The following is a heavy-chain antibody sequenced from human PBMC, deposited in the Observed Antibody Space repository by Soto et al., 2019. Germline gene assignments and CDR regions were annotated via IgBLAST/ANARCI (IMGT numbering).Heavy chain of an antibody. D-gene: IGHD3-22*01. Sequence: GGSLRLSCAASGFTFSSYGMHWVRQAPGKGLGWVAVISYDGSNKYYADSVKGRFTISRDNSKNTLYLQMNSLRAEDTAVYYCAKLPINYYDSSGYAFDIWGQGTMVTVSS. CDR2: ISYDGSNK. V-gene: IGHV3-30*18. CDR1: GFTFSSYG. CDR3: AKLPINYYDSSGYAFDI. J-gene: IGHJ3*02.